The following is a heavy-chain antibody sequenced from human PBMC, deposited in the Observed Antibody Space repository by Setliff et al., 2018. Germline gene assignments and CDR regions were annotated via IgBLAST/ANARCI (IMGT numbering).Heavy chain of an antibody. J-gene: IGHJ4*02. V-gene: IGHV3-7*01. CDR3: AKYYSDNSGPRGAFDY. Sequence: GGSLRLSCAASGFTFSIYWMTWVRQAPGKGLEWVANIKQDGTKQYYVDSVKGRFTISRDNAKNSLYLQMNSLRAEGTAVYYCAKYYSDNSGPRGAFDYWGQGILVTVSS. CDR1: GFTFSIYW. CDR2: IKQDGTKQ. D-gene: IGHD3-22*01.